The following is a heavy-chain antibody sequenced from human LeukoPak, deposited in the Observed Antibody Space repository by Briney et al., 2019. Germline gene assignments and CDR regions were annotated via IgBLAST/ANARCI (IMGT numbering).Heavy chain of an antibody. V-gene: IGHV4-34*01. Sequence: ASETLSLTCAVYGGSFSAYYCSWNRQPPGKGLEWIGEINHSGSTNYNPSLKSRVTISVDTSKNQLSLKLSSVTAADTAEYYCAIRHLVRSGVDFWGQGTLVTVSS. CDR3: AIRHLVRSGVDF. CDR2: INHSGST. J-gene: IGHJ4*02. CDR1: GGSFSAYY. D-gene: IGHD6-13*01.